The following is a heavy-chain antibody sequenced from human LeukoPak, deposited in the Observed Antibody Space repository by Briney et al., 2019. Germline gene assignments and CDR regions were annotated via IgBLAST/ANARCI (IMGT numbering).Heavy chain of an antibody. J-gene: IGHJ4*02. CDR1: GYTLTELS. Sequence: ASVTVSCTVSGYTLTELSMHWVRQAPGKGLEWMGGFDPEDGETIYAQKFQGRVTMTEDTSTDTAYMELSSLRSEDTAVYYCATGAMVRGVIIPQFDYWGQGTLVTVSS. CDR3: ATGAMVRGVIIPQFDY. D-gene: IGHD3-10*01. CDR2: FDPEDGET. V-gene: IGHV1-24*01.